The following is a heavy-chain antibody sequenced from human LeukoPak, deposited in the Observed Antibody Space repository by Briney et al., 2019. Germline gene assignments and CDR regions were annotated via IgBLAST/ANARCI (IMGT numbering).Heavy chain of an antibody. CDR3: ARVVDGYNRNPGFSYFDY. CDR2: IYHSGST. V-gene: IGHV4-38-2*01. J-gene: IGHJ4*02. Sequence: SETLSLTCAVSGYSISSGYYRGWIRQPPGKGLEWIESIYHSGSTYYNPSLKSRVTISVDTSKNQFSLKLSSVTAADTAVYYCARVVDGYNRNPGFSYFDYWGQGTLVTVSS. D-gene: IGHD5-24*01. CDR1: GYSISSGYY.